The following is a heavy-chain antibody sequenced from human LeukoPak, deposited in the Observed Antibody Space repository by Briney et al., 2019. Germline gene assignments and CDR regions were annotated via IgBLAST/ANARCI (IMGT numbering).Heavy chain of an antibody. D-gene: IGHD2-8*02. CDR3: AREYGTGAFDI. J-gene: IGHJ3*02. CDR1: GYTFTGYY. Sequence: VSVKVSCKASGYTFTGYYMHWVRRAPGQGLEWMGWINPNSGGTNYAQKFQGRVTMTRDTSISTAYMELSRLRSDDTAVYYCAREYGTGAFDIWGQGTMVTVSS. CDR2: INPNSGGT. V-gene: IGHV1-2*02.